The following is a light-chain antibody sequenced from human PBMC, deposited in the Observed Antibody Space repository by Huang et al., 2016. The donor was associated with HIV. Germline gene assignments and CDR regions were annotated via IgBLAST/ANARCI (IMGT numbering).Light chain of an antibody. J-gene: IGKJ2*01. V-gene: IGKV1-5*03. CDR1: QSINSW. CDR3: QQYNSYPFT. CDR2: RTA. Sequence: DIQMTPSPSTLSASVGDRVTITCRASQSINSWLAWYQQKPGKAHKLLIYRTASGESGVPSRFSGNGSGTEFTLTISSLQPDDFATDYCQQYNSYPFTCGQGTKLEIK.